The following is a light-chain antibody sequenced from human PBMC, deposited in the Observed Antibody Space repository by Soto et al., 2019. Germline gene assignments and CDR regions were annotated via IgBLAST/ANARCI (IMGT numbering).Light chain of an antibody. V-gene: IGKV3-20*01. Sequence: EIVLTQGPGTLSLSPGDGATLSCRTSPSVSSGYLAWYQQKPGQAPRLLIHGSSSRATGIPDRFSGSGSGTDFTLSISRLEPEDLAVYYFQQYGSSPRTFGQGTRLEIK. CDR1: PSVSSGY. CDR3: QQYGSSPRT. J-gene: IGKJ5*01. CDR2: GSS.